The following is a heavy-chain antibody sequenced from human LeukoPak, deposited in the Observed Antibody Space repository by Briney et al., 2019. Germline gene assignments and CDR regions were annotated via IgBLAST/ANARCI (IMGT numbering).Heavy chain of an antibody. V-gene: IGHV1-69*01. Sequence: ASVKVSCKASGGTFSSYAISWVRQAPGQGLEWMGGIIPIFGTANYAQKFQGRVTITADESTSTAYMELSSLRSEDTAVYYCARTGENPPAATLYGMDVWGQGTTVTVSS. CDR1: GGTFSSYA. J-gene: IGHJ6*02. CDR2: IIPIFGTA. D-gene: IGHD2-15*01. CDR3: ARTGENPPAATLYGMDV.